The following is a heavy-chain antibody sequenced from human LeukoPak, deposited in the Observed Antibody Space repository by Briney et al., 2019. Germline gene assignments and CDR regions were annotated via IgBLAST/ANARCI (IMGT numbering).Heavy chain of an antibody. D-gene: IGHD6-19*01. CDR1: GGSMSTYY. CDR2: IYYTGST. CDR3: ARVGQGSGWYFDY. V-gene: IGHV4-59*12. J-gene: IGHJ4*02. Sequence: PSETLSLTCTVSGGSMSTYYWTWIRQPPGKGLEWIGFIYYTGSTNYNPSLKSRVTISVDTSKNQFSLKLSSVTAADTAVYYCARVGQGSGWYFDYWGQGTLVTVSS.